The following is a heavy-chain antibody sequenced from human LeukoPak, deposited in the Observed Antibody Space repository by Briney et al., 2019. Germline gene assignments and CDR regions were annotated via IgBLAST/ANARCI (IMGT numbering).Heavy chain of an antibody. CDR2: IYESGST. D-gene: IGHD2-21*02. CDR3: ARLGAPTAINGMDV. CDR1: GGSISSYY. V-gene: IGHV4-59*08. Sequence: SESLSRTCSVSGGSISSYYWSWFRQPAGKGRVGIGYIYESGSTNYHPSLKSPVTITVHTSKNHFSRKLSSATAADTAVYYWARLGAPTAINGMDVWGQGTTVTVSS. J-gene: IGHJ6*02.